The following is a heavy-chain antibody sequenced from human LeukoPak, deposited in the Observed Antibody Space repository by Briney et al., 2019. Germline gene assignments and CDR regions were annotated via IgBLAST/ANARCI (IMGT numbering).Heavy chain of an antibody. Sequence: VASVKVSCKASGYTFTSYYMHWVRQAPGQGLEWMGIINPSGGSTSYAQKFQGRVTMTRDTSTSTVYMELSSLRSEDTAVYYCASGEYCSSTSCSPRIDAFDIWGQGTMVTVPS. CDR3: ASGEYCSSTSCSPRIDAFDI. CDR2: INPSGGST. V-gene: IGHV1-46*01. D-gene: IGHD2-2*01. J-gene: IGHJ3*02. CDR1: GYTFTSYY.